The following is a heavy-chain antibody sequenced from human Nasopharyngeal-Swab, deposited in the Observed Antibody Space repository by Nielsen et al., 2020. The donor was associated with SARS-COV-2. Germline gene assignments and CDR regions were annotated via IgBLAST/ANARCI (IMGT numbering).Heavy chain of an antibody. J-gene: IGHJ4*02. CDR1: GYSFRTYG. V-gene: IGHV3-23*01. Sequence: GGSLRLSCVASGYSFRTYGISWLRQALGKGLEWVAANSGRGDISGSGGSTYYADPVKGRFTISRDNSKNTVSLQMNSLRADDTAVYYCAKDLRGPYFFWGQGTLVTVSS. D-gene: IGHD2/OR15-2a*01. CDR3: AKDLRGPYFF. CDR2: NSGRGDISGSGGST.